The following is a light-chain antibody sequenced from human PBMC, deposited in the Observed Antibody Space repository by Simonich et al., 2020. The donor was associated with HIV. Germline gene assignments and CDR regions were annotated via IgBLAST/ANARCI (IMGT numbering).Light chain of an antibody. J-gene: IGKJ1*01. CDR1: QIVSSN. V-gene: IGKV3D-15*01. CDR3: QQYNKWPPWT. CDR2: GAS. Sequence: EIVMTQSPATLSVSPGERATLSCRASQIVSSNLAWYQPTPGQAPRLLIDGASTRAPGIPARFSGSGSGTEFTLTISSLQSEDFAVYYCQQYNKWPPWTFGQGTKVEIK.